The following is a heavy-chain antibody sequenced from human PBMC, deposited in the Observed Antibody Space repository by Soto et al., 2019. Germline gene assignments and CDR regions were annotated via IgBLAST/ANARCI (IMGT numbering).Heavy chain of an antibody. Sequence: GSRRLSCAASGLTFSSYAMSWVRQAPGKGLEWVSAISGSGGITYYADSVKGRFTISRDNSKNTLYLQMNSLRAEETAVYYCANLFMHYDKPSGDPFEYWGNGKMVTVSS. CDR3: ANLFMHYDKPSGDPFEY. CDR2: ISGSGGIT. D-gene: IGHD2-21*01. J-gene: IGHJ4*01. CDR1: GLTFSSYA. V-gene: IGHV3-23*01.